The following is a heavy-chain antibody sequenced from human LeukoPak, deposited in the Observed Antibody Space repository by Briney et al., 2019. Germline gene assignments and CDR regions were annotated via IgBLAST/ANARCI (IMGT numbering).Heavy chain of an antibody. Sequence: QSGGSLRLSCAASGFTFSSYAMSWVRQAPGKGLEWVSAISGSGGSTYYADSVKGRFTISRDNSKNTLYLQMNSLRAEDTAVYYCAKAELGEYYFDYWGQGTLVTVSS. CDR1: GFTFSSYA. D-gene: IGHD7-27*01. CDR3: AKAELGEYYFDY. J-gene: IGHJ4*02. CDR2: ISGSGGST. V-gene: IGHV3-23*01.